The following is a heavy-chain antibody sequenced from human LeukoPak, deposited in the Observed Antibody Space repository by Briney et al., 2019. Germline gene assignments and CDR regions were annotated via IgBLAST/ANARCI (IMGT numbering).Heavy chain of an antibody. J-gene: IGHJ6*03. CDR1: GGSINTNTFF. CDR2: VFYSGNT. CDR3: VRQSRIFGVTRPGYMDV. V-gene: IGHV4-39*01. Sequence: PSETLSLTCGVSGGSINTNTFFWGWLRQPPGRGRDWIGNVFYSGNTMYNPSLKSRVTMSIDTSKSQFSLSLSSVTAADTAMYWCVRQSRIFGVTRPGYMDVWGKGIMVSVSS. D-gene: IGHD3-3*01.